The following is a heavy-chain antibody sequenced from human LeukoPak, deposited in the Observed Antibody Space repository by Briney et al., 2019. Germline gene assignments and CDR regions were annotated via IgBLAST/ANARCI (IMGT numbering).Heavy chain of an antibody. Sequence: GGSLRLSCTASGFTFSHYAVTWVRQSPQKGLEWVSSITGSGGTIYYADSVKGRFTVSRDNSKNTLYLQMNGLRAEDTALYYCSRDPNGDYVGAFDNWGQGTMVTVSS. V-gene: IGHV3-23*01. CDR3: SRDPNGDYVGAFDN. CDR1: GFTFSHYA. CDR2: ITGSGGTI. J-gene: IGHJ3*02. D-gene: IGHD4-23*01.